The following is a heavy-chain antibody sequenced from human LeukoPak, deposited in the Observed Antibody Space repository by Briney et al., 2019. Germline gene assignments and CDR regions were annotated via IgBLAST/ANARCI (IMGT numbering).Heavy chain of an antibody. CDR1: GFTFDDYA. CDR3: AKDMVVAAWVGWFDP. D-gene: IGHD2-15*01. V-gene: IGHV3-43*02. Sequence: GGSLRLSCAASGFTFDDYAMHWVRQAPGKGLEWVSLISGDGGSTYYADSVKGRFTISRDNSKNSLYLQMNSLRTEDTALYYCAKDMVVAAWVGWFDPWGQGTLVTVSS. J-gene: IGHJ5*02. CDR2: ISGDGGST.